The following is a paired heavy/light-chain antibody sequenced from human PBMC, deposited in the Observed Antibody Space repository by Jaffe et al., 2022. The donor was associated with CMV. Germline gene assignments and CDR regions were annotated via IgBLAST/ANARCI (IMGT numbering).Heavy chain of an antibody. J-gene: IGHJ3*02. CDR3: ARERVDTDRRRFDAFDI. V-gene: IGHV4-59*01. CDR2: IYYSGST. CDR1: GGSISSYY. Sequence: QVQLQESGPGLVKPSETLSLTCTVSGGSISSYYWSWIRQPPGKGLEWIGYIYYSGSTNYNPSLKSRVTISVDTSKNQFSLKLSSVTAADTAVYYCARERVDTDRRRFDAFDIWGQGTMVTVSS. D-gene: IGHD5-18*01.
Light chain of an antibody. J-gene: IGKJ1*01. CDR2: WAS. V-gene: IGKV4-1*01. CDR3: QQYYSTLRT. CDR1: QSVLYSSNNKNY. Sequence: DIVMTQSPDSLAVSLGERATINCKSSQSVLYSSNNKNYLAWYQQKPGQPPKLLIYWASTRESGVPDRFSGSGSGTDFTLTISSLQAEDVAVYYCQQYYSTLRTFGQGTKVEIK.